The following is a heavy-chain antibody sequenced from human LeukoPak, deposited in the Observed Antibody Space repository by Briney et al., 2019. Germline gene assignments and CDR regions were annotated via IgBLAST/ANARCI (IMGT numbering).Heavy chain of an antibody. J-gene: IGHJ4*02. CDR2: IAGSDTTT. D-gene: IGHD3-22*01. Sequence: GGSLRLSCLASGFAFSAYEMNCVRQAPGKGLEWVSYIAGSDTTTYYADSVKGRFTIFRDNAKNSLYLQMNSLRAEDTALYYCTTLGYHLDSWGQGTLVTVSS. CDR3: TTLGYHLDS. CDR1: GFAFSAYE. V-gene: IGHV3-48*03.